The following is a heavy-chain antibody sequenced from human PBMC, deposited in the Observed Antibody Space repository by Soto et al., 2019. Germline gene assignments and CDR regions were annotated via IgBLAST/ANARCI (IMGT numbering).Heavy chain of an antibody. CDR1: GGSISSSSYY. Sequence: SETLSLTCTVSGGSISSSSYYWGWIRQPPGKGLEWIGSIYYSGSTYYNPSLKSRVTISVDTSKNQFSLKLSSVTAADTAVYYCARQQTLSIAAIPNRFDPWGQVTLVTVS. V-gene: IGHV4-39*01. J-gene: IGHJ5*02. D-gene: IGHD6-6*01. CDR3: ARQQTLSIAAIPNRFDP. CDR2: IYYSGST.